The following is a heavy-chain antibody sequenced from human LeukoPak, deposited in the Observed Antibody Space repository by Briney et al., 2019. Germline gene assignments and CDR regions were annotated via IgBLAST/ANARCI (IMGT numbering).Heavy chain of an antibody. CDR2: INHSGST. Sequence: SETLSLTCAVYGGSFSGYYWSWIRQPPGKGLEWIGEINHSGSTNYNPSLKSRVTISVDTSKNQFSLKLSSVTAADTAVYYCARGCRVYYDSSGYYYDPIDYWGQGTLVTVSS. D-gene: IGHD3-22*01. CDR1: GGSFSGYY. V-gene: IGHV4-34*01. CDR3: ARGCRVYYDSSGYYYDPIDY. J-gene: IGHJ4*02.